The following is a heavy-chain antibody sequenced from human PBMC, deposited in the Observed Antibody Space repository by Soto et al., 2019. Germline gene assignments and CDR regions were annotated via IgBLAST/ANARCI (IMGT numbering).Heavy chain of an antibody. CDR2: IYYSGST. CDR3: ARDRGGGSPWYY. Sequence: SETLSLTCAVPGGSISSGGYYWSWIRQHPGKGLEWIGYIYYSGSTYYNPSLKSRVTISVDTSKNQFSLKLSSVTAADTAVYYCARDRGGGSPWYYWGQGTLVTVSS. CDR1: GGSISSGGYY. D-gene: IGHD2-15*01. J-gene: IGHJ4*02. V-gene: IGHV4-31*11.